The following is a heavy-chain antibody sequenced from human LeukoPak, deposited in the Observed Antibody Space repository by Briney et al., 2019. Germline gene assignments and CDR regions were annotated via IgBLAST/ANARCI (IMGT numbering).Heavy chain of an antibody. Sequence: PGGSLRLSCAASGFTFSSYGMHWVRHAPGKGRGWVAVISYDGSNKYYADPVKGRFTISRDNSKNTLYLKMNSMRAEDTAVYYCASPSSSWYGRYFQHWGQGTLVTVSS. D-gene: IGHD6-13*01. CDR2: ISYDGSNK. CDR1: GFTFSSYG. V-gene: IGHV3-30*03. CDR3: ASPSSSWYGRYFQH. J-gene: IGHJ1*01.